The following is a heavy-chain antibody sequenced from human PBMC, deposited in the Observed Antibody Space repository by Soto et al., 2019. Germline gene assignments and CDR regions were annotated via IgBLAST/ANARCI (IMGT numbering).Heavy chain of an antibody. CDR1: GFTFSDYA. Sequence: EVQLSESGGGLVQPGGSLRLSCVVSGFTFSDYALSWVRQAPGKGLEWVSAISGTGATTYYADSVKGRFTISRDNSRDTMYLQMNSLRAEDTAVYHCAKGRRTAMIGAYARDVWGQGTTVTVSS. J-gene: IGHJ6*02. CDR3: AKGRRTAMIGAYARDV. V-gene: IGHV3-23*01. CDR2: ISGTGATT. D-gene: IGHD5-12*01.